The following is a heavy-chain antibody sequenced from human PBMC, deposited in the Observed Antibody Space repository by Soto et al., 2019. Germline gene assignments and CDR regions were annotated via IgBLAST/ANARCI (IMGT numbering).Heavy chain of an antibody. CDR1: GGTFSSYA. J-gene: IGHJ6*02. CDR2: IIPIFGTA. V-gene: IGHV1-69*06. D-gene: IGHD2-2*02. CDR3: ARELVPAAIDYYYGMDV. Sequence: SVKVSCKASGGTFSSYAISWVRQAPGQGLEWMGGIIPIFGTANYAQEFQGRVTITADKSTSTVYMELSSLRSEDTAVYYCARELVPAAIDYYYGMDVWGQGTTVTVSS.